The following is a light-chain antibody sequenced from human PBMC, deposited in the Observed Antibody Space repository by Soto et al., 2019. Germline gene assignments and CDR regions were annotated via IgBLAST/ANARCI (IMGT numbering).Light chain of an antibody. CDR2: EVS. Sequence: QSALTQPASVSGSPGQSITISCTGTSSDVGAHKFVSWYQQHPGKAPKLIFYEVSNRPPGVPDRFSGSKSGNTASLTVSGLQAEDEADYYCSSYAGSTYLAVFGTGTKLTVL. J-gene: IGLJ1*01. CDR3: SSYAGSTYLAV. CDR1: SSDVGAHKF. V-gene: IGLV2-8*01.